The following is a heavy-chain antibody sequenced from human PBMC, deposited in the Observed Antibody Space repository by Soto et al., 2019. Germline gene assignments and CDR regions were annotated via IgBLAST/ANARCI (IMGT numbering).Heavy chain of an antibody. J-gene: IGHJ4*02. CDR1: GYTLTELS. CDR2: FDPEDGET. Sequence: ASVKVSCKVSGYTLTELSMHWVRQAPGKGLEWMGGFDPEDGETIYAQKFQGRVTMTEDTSTYTAYMELSSLRSEDTAVYYCATTGTGETHFDYWGQGTLVTVSS. D-gene: IGHD7-27*01. CDR3: ATTGTGETHFDY. V-gene: IGHV1-24*01.